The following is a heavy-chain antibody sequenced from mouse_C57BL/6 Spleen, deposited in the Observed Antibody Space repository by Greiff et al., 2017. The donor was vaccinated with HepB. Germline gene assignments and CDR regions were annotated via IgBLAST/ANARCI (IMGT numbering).Heavy chain of an antibody. D-gene: IGHD2-3*01. J-gene: IGHJ2*01. V-gene: IGHV1-50*01. CDR3: SRPGYYYFDY. CDR2: IDPSDSYT. Sequence: VQLVESGAELVKPGASVKLSCKASGYTFTSYWMQWVKQRPGQGLEWIGEIDPSDSYTNYNQKFKGKATLTVDTSTSTAYMQLSSLTSEDSAVYYCSRPGYYYFDYWGQGTTLTVSS. CDR1: GYTFTSYW.